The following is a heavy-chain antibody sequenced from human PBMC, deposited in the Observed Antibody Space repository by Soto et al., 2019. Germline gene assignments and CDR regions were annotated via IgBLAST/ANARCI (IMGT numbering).Heavy chain of an antibody. V-gene: IGHV3-21*01. Sequence: GGSLRLSCAASGFTFSSYSMNWVRQAPGKGLEWVSSISSSSSYIYYADSVKGRFTISRDNAKNSLYLQMNSLRAEDTAVYYCARGRFSYSNYNWFDPWGQGTLVTVSS. J-gene: IGHJ5*02. CDR2: ISSSSSYI. CDR3: ARGRFSYSNYNWFDP. D-gene: IGHD4-4*01. CDR1: GFTFSSYS.